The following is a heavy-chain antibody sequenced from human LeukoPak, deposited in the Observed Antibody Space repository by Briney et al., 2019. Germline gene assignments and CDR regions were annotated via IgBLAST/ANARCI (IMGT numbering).Heavy chain of an antibody. D-gene: IGHD6-13*01. V-gene: IGHV3-48*01. Sequence: GRSLRLSCAASGFTFSSYSMNWVRQAPGKGLEWVSYISSSSSTIYYADSVKGRFTISRDNAKNSLYLQMNSLRAEDTAVYYCARGRAAAGHYYYYGMDVWGQGTTVTVSS. CDR2: ISSSSSTI. J-gene: IGHJ6*02. CDR3: ARGRAAAGHYYYYGMDV. CDR1: GFTFSSYS.